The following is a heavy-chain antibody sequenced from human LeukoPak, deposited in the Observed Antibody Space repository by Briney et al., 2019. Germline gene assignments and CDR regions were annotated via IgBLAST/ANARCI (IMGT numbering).Heavy chain of an antibody. V-gene: IGHV3-48*04. J-gene: IGHJ4*02. D-gene: IGHD2-2*02. CDR3: ARVEYCISSNCYRH. CDR1: GFTFSNYN. CDR2: ISNSGKNT. Sequence: GGSLRLSCAASGFTFSNYNMNWVRQAPGKGLEWVSYISNSGKNTYYADSVKGRFTICRDNAKNSLYLQMNSLRAEDTATYYCARVEYCISSNCYRHWGQGTLVTVSS.